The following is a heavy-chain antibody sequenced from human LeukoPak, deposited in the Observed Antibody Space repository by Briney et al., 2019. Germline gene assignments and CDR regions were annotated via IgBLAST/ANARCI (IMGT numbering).Heavy chain of an antibody. CDR1: GFPFSSHA. CDR3: AEDGGVTGYYSRGYLDY. V-gene: IGHV3-23*01. CDR2: ISGGGGTT. J-gene: IGHJ4*02. Sequence: GGSLRLSCAASGFPFSSHAMSWVRQAPGKGLKWVSGISGGGGTTYYADSVKGRFTISRDNSRNTLYLQMSTLRDEDTAVYYCAEDGGVTGYYSRGYLDYWGQGTLVTVSS. D-gene: IGHD3-9*01.